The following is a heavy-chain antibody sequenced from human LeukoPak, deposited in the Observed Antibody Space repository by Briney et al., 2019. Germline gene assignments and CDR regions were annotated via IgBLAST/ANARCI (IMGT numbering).Heavy chain of an antibody. CDR1: GGSISSYY. CDR3: ARHRTAPRGFGNFDC. J-gene: IGHJ4*02. Sequence: PSETLSLTCTVSGGSISSYYWSWIRQPPGKELEWIGFIYYSGGTNYNPSLKSRVAISVDTSKNQFSLKLSSVTAADTAVYYCARHRTAPRGFGNFDCWGQGTLVTVSS. D-gene: IGHD3-3*01. V-gene: IGHV4-59*08. CDR2: IYYSGGT.